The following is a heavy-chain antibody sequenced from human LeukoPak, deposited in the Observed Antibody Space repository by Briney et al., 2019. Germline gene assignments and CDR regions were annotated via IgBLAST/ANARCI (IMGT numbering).Heavy chain of an antibody. V-gene: IGHV4-34*01. D-gene: IGHD3-16*02. CDR3: ARSYDYVWGSYRHRFDY. CDR2: INHSGST. J-gene: IGHJ4*02. Sequence: PSETLSLTCAVYGGSFSGYYWSWIRQPPGKGLEWIGEINHSGSTNYNPSLKSRVTISVDTSKNQFSLKLSSVTAADTAVYYCARSYDYVWGSYRHRFDYWGQGTLVTVSS. CDR1: GGSFSGYY.